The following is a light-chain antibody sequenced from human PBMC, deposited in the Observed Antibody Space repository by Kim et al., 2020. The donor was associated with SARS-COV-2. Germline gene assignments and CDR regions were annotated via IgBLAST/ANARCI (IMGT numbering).Light chain of an antibody. CDR2: EVS. J-gene: IGLJ2*01. Sequence: QSALTQPPSASGSPGQSVTISCTGTSSDVGGYNYVSWYQKHPGKAPKVMIYEVSKRPSGVPDRFSGSKSGNTASLTVSGLQAEDEADYYCSSYAGSNSVLFGGGTQLTVL. CDR1: SSDVGGYNY. CDR3: SSYAGSNSVL. V-gene: IGLV2-8*01.